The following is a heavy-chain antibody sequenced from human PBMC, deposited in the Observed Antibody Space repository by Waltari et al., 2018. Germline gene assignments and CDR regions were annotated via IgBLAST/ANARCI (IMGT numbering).Heavy chain of an antibody. Sequence: EVQLVESGGGLIQPGGSLRLSCAASGFTVSSNYMSWVRQAPGKGLEWVSVIYSGCSTYYADSVKGRFTISRDNSKNTLYLQMNSLRAEDTAVYYCARDAKVYMSHYYYYYGMDVWGQGTTVTVSS. J-gene: IGHJ6*02. V-gene: IGHV3-53*01. CDR1: GFTVSSNY. CDR2: IYSGCST. CDR3: ARDAKVYMSHYYYYYGMDV. D-gene: IGHD2-8*01.